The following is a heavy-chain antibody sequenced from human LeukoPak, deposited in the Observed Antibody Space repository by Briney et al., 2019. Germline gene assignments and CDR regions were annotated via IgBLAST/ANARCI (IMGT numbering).Heavy chain of an antibody. D-gene: IGHD1-14*01. CDR1: VNTFTRDY. CDR3: VIGPPGQFYHGLHV. CDR2: ITPGGSRT. J-gene: IGHJ6*01. V-gene: IGHV1-46*01. Sequence: ASVKVSCKASVNTFTRDYMNCGRQAPGLGLAWMGVITPGGSRTTYAQYFQGRVTMTSDTSTSTVYMELSSLRSDDTAVYYCVIGPPGQFYHGLHVGPQGTTVTVSS.